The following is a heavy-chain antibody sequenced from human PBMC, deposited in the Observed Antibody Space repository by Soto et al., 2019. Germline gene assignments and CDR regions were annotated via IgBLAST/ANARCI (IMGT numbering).Heavy chain of an antibody. V-gene: IGHV1-18*01. CDR1: GYTFTNFG. J-gene: IGHJ4*02. CDR2: ISAYNGNT. CDR3: AKGGTPIDN. Sequence: QVQLVQSGAEVKKPGASVKVSCKASGYTFTNFGISWVRQSPGQGLEWMGWISAYNGNTNYAQNFKCRVTMTTDTSTSTAYMGLRSLRSDNTAVYYCAKGGTPIDNWGQGTLVTVSS. D-gene: IGHD3-16*01.